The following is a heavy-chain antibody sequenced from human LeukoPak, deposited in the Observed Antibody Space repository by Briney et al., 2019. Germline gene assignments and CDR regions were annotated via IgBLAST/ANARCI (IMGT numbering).Heavy chain of an antibody. Sequence: PGGSLRFSCADSGFTFSSYAMNWVRQAPGKGLEWVSTISGSGGSTYYADSVKGRFTISRDNSQNTLYLQMNSLRAEDTAVYYCAKDRLAVAGTGGSWGQGTLVTVSS. V-gene: IGHV3-23*01. J-gene: IGHJ4*02. D-gene: IGHD6-19*01. CDR3: AKDRLAVAGTGGS. CDR2: ISGSGGST. CDR1: GFTFSSYA.